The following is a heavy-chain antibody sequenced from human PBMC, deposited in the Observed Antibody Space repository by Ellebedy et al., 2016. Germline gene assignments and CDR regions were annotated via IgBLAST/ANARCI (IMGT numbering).Heavy chain of an antibody. V-gene: IGHV4-4*02. Sequence: GSLRLSCAVSGDSISSSNWWNWVRQPPGKGLEWIGEISHSGSTKYSPSLKSRASISLDKSRNQFSLNLNSVTAADTAVYYCARSSGWYSFDYWGQGTLVTVSS. J-gene: IGHJ4*02. D-gene: IGHD3-10*01. CDR3: ARSSGWYSFDY. CDR2: ISHSGST. CDR1: GDSISSSNW.